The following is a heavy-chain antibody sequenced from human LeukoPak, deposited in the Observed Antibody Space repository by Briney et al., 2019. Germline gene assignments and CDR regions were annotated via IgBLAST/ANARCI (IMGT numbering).Heavy chain of an antibody. CDR2: INHSGST. V-gene: IGHV4-34*01. CDR1: GGSFSGYY. CDR3: ARGRGYPDY. J-gene: IGHJ4*02. D-gene: IGHD5-12*01. Sequence: SETLSLTCAVYGGSFSGYYWSWIRQPPGEGLEWIGEINHSGSTNYNPSLKSRVTISVDTSKNQFSLKLSSVTAADTAVYYCARGRGYPDYWGQGTLVTVSS.